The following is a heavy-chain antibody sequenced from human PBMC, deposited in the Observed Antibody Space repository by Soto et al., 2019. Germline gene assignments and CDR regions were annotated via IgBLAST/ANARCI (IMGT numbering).Heavy chain of an antibody. CDR3: ARQTRVYGSGSYYSPSYYYYYYMDV. CDR1: GYSFTSYW. D-gene: IGHD3-10*01. CDR2: IYPGDSDT. Sequence: GESLKISCKGSGYSFTSYWIGWVRQMPGKGLEWMGIIYPGDSDTRYSPSFQGQVTISADKSISTAYLQWSSLKASDTAMYYCARQTRVYGSGSYYSPSYYYYYYMDVWGKGTTVTVSS. V-gene: IGHV5-51*01. J-gene: IGHJ6*03.